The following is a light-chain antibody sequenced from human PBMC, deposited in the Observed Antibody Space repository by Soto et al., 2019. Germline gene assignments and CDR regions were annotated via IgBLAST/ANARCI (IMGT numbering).Light chain of an antibody. CDR1: SSDVGGYNF. V-gene: IGLV2-14*01. CDR2: DVS. CDR3: NSYTSGNTVV. Sequence: QSALTQPASVSGSPGQSITISCTGTSSDVGGYNFVSWFQQHPAKAPKLMIYDVSNRPSGVSTRFSGSKSGNTASLTISGLQAEDEADYYCNSYTSGNTVVFGGGTKLTVL. J-gene: IGLJ2*01.